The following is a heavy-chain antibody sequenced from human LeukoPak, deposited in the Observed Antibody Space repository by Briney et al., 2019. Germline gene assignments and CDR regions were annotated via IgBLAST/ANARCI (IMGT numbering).Heavy chain of an antibody. D-gene: IGHD1-26*01. CDR1: GYSFTSYW. Sequence: GESLKISCKGSGYSFTSYWISWVRQMPGKGLEWMGRVDPSDSYTNYSPSFQGHVTISADKSISTAYLQWSSLKASDTAMYYCARHMTGGTDFDYWGQGTLVTVSS. CDR2: VDPSDSYT. V-gene: IGHV5-10-1*01. J-gene: IGHJ4*02. CDR3: ARHMTGGTDFDY.